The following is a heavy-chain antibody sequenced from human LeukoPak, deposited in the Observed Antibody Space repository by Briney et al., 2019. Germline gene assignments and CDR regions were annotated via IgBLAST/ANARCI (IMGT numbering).Heavy chain of an antibody. CDR2: ISSSSSTI. CDR3: ARDRDRLLWFGEPPRPYYYGMDV. CDR1: GFTFSSYS. D-gene: IGHD3-10*01. J-gene: IGHJ6*02. Sequence: GGSLRLSCAASGFTFSSYSMNWVRQAPGKGLEWVSYISSSSSTIYYADSVKGRFTISRDNAKNSLYLQMNSLRAEDTAVYYCARDRDRLLWFGEPPRPYYYGMDVWGQGTTVTVSS. V-gene: IGHV3-48*04.